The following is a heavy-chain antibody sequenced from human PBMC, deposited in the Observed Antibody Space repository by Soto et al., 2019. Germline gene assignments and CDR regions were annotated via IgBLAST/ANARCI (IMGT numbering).Heavy chain of an antibody. CDR3: ARDGLQVEMATTHYFDY. CDR1: GFTFSSYG. V-gene: IGHV3-33*01. J-gene: IGHJ4*02. Sequence: GGSLRLSCAASGFTFSSYGMHWVRQAPGKGLEWVAVIWYDGSNKYYADSVKGRFTISRDNSKNTLYLQMNSLRAEDTAVYYCARDGLQVEMATTHYFDYWGQGTLVTVSS. CDR2: IWYDGSNK. D-gene: IGHD5-12*01.